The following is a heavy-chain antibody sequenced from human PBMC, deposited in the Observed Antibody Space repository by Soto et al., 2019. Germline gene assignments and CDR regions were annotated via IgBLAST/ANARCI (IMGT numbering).Heavy chain of an antibody. D-gene: IGHD3-22*01. CDR3: ARRRYYYDSSGYLDAFDI. Sequence: PSETLSLTCTVSGGSISSGGYYWSWIRQHPGKGLEWIGYIHHSGSSYYNPSLKSRVTMSLDTSKNQFSLKLTSVTAADTAVYYCARRRYYYDSSGYLDAFDIWGQGTIVTVSS. CDR1: GGSISSGGYY. CDR2: IHHSGSS. J-gene: IGHJ3*02. V-gene: IGHV4-31*03.